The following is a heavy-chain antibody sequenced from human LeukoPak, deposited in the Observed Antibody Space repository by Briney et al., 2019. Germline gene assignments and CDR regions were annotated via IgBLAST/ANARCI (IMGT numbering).Heavy chain of an antibody. V-gene: IGHV3-48*03. J-gene: IGHJ4*02. D-gene: IGHD1-1*01. CDR3: ATYFQLDKPDC. Sequence: PGGSLRLSCAASGFTFSSCEMNWVRQAPGKGLEWVSYISSSGSTIYYADSVKGRFTIPRDNAKNSLYLQMNSLSAEDTAVYYCATYFQLDKPDCWGQGTLVTVSS. CDR1: GFTFSSCE. CDR2: ISSSGSTI.